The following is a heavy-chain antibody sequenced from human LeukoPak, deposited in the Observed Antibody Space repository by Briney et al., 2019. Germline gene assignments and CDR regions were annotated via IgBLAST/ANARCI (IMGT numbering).Heavy chain of an antibody. CDR1: GFTVSSNY. Sequence: PGGSLRLSCAASGFTVSSNYMSWVRQAPGKGLEWVSVIYSGGRTYYADSVKGRFTISRDNSKNTLYLQMNSLRAEDTAVYYCASPYSSGWYSFDYWGQGTQVTVSS. D-gene: IGHD6-19*01. V-gene: IGHV3-66*01. CDR3: ASPYSSGWYSFDY. CDR2: IYSGGRT. J-gene: IGHJ4*02.